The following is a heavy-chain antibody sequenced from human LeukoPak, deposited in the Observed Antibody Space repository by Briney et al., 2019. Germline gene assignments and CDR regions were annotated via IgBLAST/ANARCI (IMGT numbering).Heavy chain of an antibody. V-gene: IGHV3-21*01. CDR2: ISSSSSYI. J-gene: IGHJ1*01. CDR3: ARDAPYYDILTGYYTAAEYFQH. D-gene: IGHD3-9*01. Sequence: PGGSLRLSCAASGFTFSSYSMNWVRQAPGKGLELVSSISSSSSYIYYADSVRGRFTISRDDAKNSLYLQMNSLRAEDTAVYYCARDAPYYDILTGYYTAAEYFQHWGQGTLVTVSS. CDR1: GFTFSSYS.